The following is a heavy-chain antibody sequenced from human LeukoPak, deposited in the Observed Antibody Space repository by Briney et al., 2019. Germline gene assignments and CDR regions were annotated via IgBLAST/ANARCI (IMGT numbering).Heavy chain of an antibody. Sequence: GGSLRLSCAASGFTFSNAWMNWVRQAPGKGLEWVAVISFDESHEYYADSVKGRFTISRDNSRNTVYLQMDSLRAEDTAVYYCARAAGVRNWFDPWGQGTLVTVSS. CDR1: GFTFSNAW. J-gene: IGHJ5*02. CDR2: ISFDESHE. V-gene: IGHV3-30*14. CDR3: ARAAGVRNWFDP.